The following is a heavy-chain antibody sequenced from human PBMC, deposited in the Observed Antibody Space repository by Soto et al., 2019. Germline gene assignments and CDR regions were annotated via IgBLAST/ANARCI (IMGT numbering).Heavy chain of an antibody. Sequence: ASVKVSCKASGGTFSSYAISWVRQAPGQGLEWMGGIIPIFGTANYAQKFQGRVTITADESTSTAYMELSSLSSEDTAVYYCARIGLVEPFDYWGQGTLVTVSS. V-gene: IGHV1-69*13. CDR1: GGTFSSYA. J-gene: IGHJ4*02. D-gene: IGHD3-3*01. CDR3: ARIGLVEPFDY. CDR2: IIPIFGTA.